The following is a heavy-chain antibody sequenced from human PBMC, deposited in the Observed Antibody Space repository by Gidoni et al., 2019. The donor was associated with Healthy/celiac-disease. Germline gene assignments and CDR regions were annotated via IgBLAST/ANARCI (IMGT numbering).Heavy chain of an antibody. J-gene: IGHJ3*02. D-gene: IGHD6-13*01. CDR2: INPSGGST. CDR1: GYTFTSYY. V-gene: IGHV1-46*03. Sequence: QVQLVQSGAEVKKPGASVKVSCKASGYTFTSYYMHWVRQAPGQGLEWMGIINPSGGSTSYAQKFQGRVTMTRDTSTSTVYMELSSLRSEDTAVYYCARERGAYIAAAGRREFGDAFDIWGQGTMVTVSS. CDR3: ARERGAYIAAAGRREFGDAFDI.